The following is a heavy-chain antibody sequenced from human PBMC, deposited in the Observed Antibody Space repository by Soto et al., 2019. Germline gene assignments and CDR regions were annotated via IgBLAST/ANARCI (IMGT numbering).Heavy chain of an antibody. V-gene: IGHV4-30-4*01. CDR2: IYYSGST. CDR3: AGLQSMRLSGLDP. CDR1: GGSISSGDYY. D-gene: IGHD3-16*02. Sequence: QVHLQESGPGLVKPSQTLSLTCTVSGGSISSGDYYWSWIRQPPGKGLEWIGYIYYSGSTYYNPSLKSRVTISVDTSKNQFSLKLSSVTAADTAVYYCAGLQSMRLSGLDPWGQGTLVTVSS. J-gene: IGHJ5*02.